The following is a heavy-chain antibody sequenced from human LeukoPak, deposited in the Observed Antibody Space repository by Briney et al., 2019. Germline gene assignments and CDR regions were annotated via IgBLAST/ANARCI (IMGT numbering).Heavy chain of an antibody. J-gene: IGHJ4*02. CDR1: GGSISSSSYY. CDR2: IYYSGST. D-gene: IGHD5-18*01. V-gene: IGHV4-39*01. CDR3: ASLRTAMVPKPSLDY. Sequence: PSETLSLTCTVSGGSISSSSYYWGWIRQPPGKGLEWIGSIYYSGSTYYNPSLKSRVTISVDTSKNQFSLKLSSVTAADTAVYYCASLRTAMVPKPSLDYWGQGTLVTVSS.